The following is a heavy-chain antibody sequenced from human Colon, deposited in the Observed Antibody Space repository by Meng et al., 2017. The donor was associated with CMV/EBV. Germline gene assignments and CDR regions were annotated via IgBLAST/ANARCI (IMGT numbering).Heavy chain of an antibody. V-gene: IGHV1-8*01. J-gene: IGHJ4*02. CDR3: ARGIPDF. CDR2: MKPNSGGT. CDR1: GYTFTSNA. Sequence: QVQLVQSGAEVKKPGASVKVSCKASGYTFTSNAINWVRQATGQGLEWMGWMKPNSGGTGYAPNFQGRITMTRNTSINTAYMELRSLTNEDTAIYYCARGIPDFWGQGTLVTVSS. D-gene: IGHD3/OR15-3a*01.